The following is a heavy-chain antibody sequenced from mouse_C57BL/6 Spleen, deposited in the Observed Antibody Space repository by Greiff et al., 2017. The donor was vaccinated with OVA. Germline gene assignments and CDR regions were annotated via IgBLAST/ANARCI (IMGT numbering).Heavy chain of an antibody. Sequence: VQLQQPGAELVMPGASVKLSCKASGYTFTSYWMHWVKQRPGQGLEWIGEIDPSDSYTNYNQKFKGKSTLTVDKSSSTAYMQLSSLTSEDSAVYYCARSWNYGSSYSAYWGQGTQVTVSA. J-gene: IGHJ3*01. D-gene: IGHD1-1*01. CDR1: GYTFTSYW. V-gene: IGHV1-69*01. CDR2: IDPSDSYT. CDR3: ARSWNYGSSYSAY.